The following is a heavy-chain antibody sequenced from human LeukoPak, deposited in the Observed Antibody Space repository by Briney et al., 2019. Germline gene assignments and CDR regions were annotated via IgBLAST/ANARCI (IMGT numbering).Heavy chain of an antibody. Sequence: SQTLSLTCTVSGGSISSGGYYWSWIRQPPGKGLEWIGYIYHSGSTYYNPSLKSRVTISVDRSKNQFSLKLSSVTAADTAVYYCARSIAPSSWWFDPWGQGTLVTVSS. CDR2: IYHSGST. D-gene: IGHD6-6*01. J-gene: IGHJ5*02. CDR3: ARSIAPSSWWFDP. V-gene: IGHV4-30-2*01. CDR1: GGSISSGGYY.